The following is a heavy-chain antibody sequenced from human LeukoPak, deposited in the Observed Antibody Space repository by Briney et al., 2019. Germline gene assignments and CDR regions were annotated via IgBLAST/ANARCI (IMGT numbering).Heavy chain of an antibody. J-gene: IGHJ3*02. D-gene: IGHD1-26*01. CDR2: IYTSGST. V-gene: IGHV4-4*07. CDR1: GGSISSYY. CDR3: AREGSYFIDAFDI. Sequence: SETLSLTCTVTGGSISSYYWSWIRQPAGKGLEGIGRIYTSGSTNYNPSLKSRVTMSVDTSKNQFSLKLSSVTAADTAVYYCAREGSYFIDAFDIWGQGTMVTVSS.